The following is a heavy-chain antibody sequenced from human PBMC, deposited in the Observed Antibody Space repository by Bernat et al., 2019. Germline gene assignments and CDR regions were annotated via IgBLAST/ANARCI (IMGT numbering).Heavy chain of an antibody. V-gene: IGHV4-31*03. D-gene: IGHD3-10*01. Sequence: QVQLQESGPGLVKPSQTLSLTCTVSGGSIDSGGYYWSWIRQHPGKGLEWIGYIYYSGSTYYNPSLKSRVSISVDTYKNQFSLKMGSVTAADTAVDYCERERATMVRGMGGFDYWGQGTLVTVSS. CDR2: IYYSGST. J-gene: IGHJ4*02. CDR1: GGSIDSGGYY. CDR3: ERERATMVRGMGGFDY.